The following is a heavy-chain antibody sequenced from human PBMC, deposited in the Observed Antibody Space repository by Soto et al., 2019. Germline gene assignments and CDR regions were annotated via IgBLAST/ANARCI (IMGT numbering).Heavy chain of an antibody. V-gene: IGHV3-30*18. CDR2: ISYDGSNK. CDR3: EKDRARYCCGGGCYSIFDS. CDR1: GFTFSSYG. D-gene: IGHD2-15*01. J-gene: IGHJ4*02. Sequence: QVQLVESGGGVVQPGRSLRLSCAASGFTFSSYGMHWVRQAPGNGLEWVAVISYDGSNKSYEDSVKGRFTISRDNFKNTLYLQMNSLRSEERSVYYCEKDRARYCCGGGCYSIFDSWGQGTMVTVSS.